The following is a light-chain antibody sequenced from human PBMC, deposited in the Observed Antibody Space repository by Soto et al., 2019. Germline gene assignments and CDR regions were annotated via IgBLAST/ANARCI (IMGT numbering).Light chain of an antibody. CDR3: QKYKSAPFT. Sequence: DIQMTQSPPSLSASVGDRVTITCRASQGISNYLAWYQQKPGKVPKLLIYAASTLQSGVRSRFSGSGSGTDFTLTITSLQPEDVATYYCQKYKSAPFTFGPGTKVDIK. J-gene: IGKJ3*01. CDR1: QGISNY. CDR2: AAS. V-gene: IGKV1-27*01.